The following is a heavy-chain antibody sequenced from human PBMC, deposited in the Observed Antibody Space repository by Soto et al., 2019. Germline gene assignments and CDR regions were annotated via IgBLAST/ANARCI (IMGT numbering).Heavy chain of an antibody. CDR1: GGSFSGYY. V-gene: IGHV4-34*02. Sequence: QVQLQQWGAGLLKPSETLSLTCVVYGGSFSGYYWSWVRQPPGKGLEWIGEIERGASTNYNPSLKSRVAISVDTSKNQFPLKVNSVTAADTAVYYCARGYGSGSYWAYWGQGTLVTVSS. CDR3: ARGYGSGSYWAY. D-gene: IGHD3-10*01. J-gene: IGHJ4*02. CDR2: IERGAST.